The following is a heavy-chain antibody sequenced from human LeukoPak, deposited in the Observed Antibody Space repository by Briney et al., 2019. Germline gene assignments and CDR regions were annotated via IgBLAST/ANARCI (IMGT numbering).Heavy chain of an antibody. J-gene: IGHJ4*02. Sequence: SETLSLTCTVSGGSISSYYWSWIRQPPGKGLEWIGYIYYSGSTNYNPSLKSRVTISVDTSKNQFSLKLSSVTAADTAVYYCARGESSATLPYFDYWGQGTLVTVSS. CDR1: GGSISSYY. D-gene: IGHD1-26*01. V-gene: IGHV4-59*01. CDR3: ARGESSATLPYFDY. CDR2: IYYSGST.